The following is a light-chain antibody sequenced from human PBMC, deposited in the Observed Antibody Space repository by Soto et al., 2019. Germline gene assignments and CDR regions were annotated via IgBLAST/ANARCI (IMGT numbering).Light chain of an antibody. Sequence: DIQMTQSPSSMSASVGHRVTTTCRASQAISNSLAWYQQKRGKVPNLLIYAASTLQSGVPNPFSGSGSGTDFTLTITSLEPEEGATYYCQKYNTEPLTFGGGTRVEIK. CDR1: QAISNS. V-gene: IGKV1-27*01. CDR2: AAS. J-gene: IGKJ4*01. CDR3: QKYNTEPLT.